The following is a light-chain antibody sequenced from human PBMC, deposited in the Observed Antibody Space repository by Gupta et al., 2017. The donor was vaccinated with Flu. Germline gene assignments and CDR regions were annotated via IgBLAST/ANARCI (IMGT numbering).Light chain of an antibody. CDR1: SGSIAANY. V-gene: IGLV6-57*01. CDR3: QAWRGTIWV. Sequence: TVTISCSRSSGSIAANYVQWYQKRPGSSPTVLIYEDNQRPSGVPDRFSGSIDSSSNSFSLTISGLKTEDEADYYWQAWRGTIWVFGGGTKLTVL. J-gene: IGLJ3*02. CDR2: EDN.